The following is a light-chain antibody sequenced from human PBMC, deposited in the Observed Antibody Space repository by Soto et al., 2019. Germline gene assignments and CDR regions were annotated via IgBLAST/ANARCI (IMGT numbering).Light chain of an antibody. CDR2: EVS. CDR1: SSDVGGYNY. Sequence: QSALTQPPSASGAPGQSVTISCTGTSSDVGGYNYVSWFQQHPGRAPKLMIYEVSKRPSGVPDRFSGSKSGNTASLTVSGLQAEDEADYFCTSYAATYIVLVGGGTNLTVL. CDR3: TSYAATYIVL. J-gene: IGLJ2*01. V-gene: IGLV2-8*01.